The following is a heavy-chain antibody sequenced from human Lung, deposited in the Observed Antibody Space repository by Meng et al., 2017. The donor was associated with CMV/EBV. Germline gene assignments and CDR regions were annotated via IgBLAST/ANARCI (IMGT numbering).Heavy chain of an antibody. CDR3: ARTRIEVEPDGRKIKYYNYGMDV. Sequence: VXCKXSGYTFTTYDINWVRQATGQGLEWMGWMNPNSGNTGYAQKFQGRVTLTRVTSISTAYMELSSLTSDDTAVYYCARTRIEVEPDGRKIKYYNYGMDVWGQGXTVTVSS. V-gene: IGHV1-8*01. CDR2: MNPNSGNT. CDR1: GYTFTTYD. D-gene: IGHD2-2*01. J-gene: IGHJ6*02.